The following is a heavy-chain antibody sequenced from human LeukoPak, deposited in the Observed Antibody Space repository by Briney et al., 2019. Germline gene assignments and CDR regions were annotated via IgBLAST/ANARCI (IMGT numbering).Heavy chain of an antibody. J-gene: IGHJ4*02. D-gene: IGHD3-16*02. Sequence: ASVKVSCKASGYTFTGYYMHWVRQAPGQGLEWMGRINPNSGGTNYAQKFQGRVTMTRDTSISTAYMEPSSLRSEDTAVYYCARGVWGSYRYPPYYFDYWGQGTLVTVSS. CDR2: INPNSGGT. V-gene: IGHV1-2*06. CDR1: GYTFTGYY. CDR3: ARGVWGSYRYPPYYFDY.